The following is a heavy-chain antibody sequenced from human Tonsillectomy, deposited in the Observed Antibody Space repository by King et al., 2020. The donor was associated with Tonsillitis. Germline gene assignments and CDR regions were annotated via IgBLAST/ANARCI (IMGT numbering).Heavy chain of an antibody. J-gene: IGHJ4*02. CDR1: GFSFSNYA. D-gene: IGHD3-16*02. CDR3: VKGLSSKAPFDY. V-gene: IGHV3-64D*06. CDR2: ISSNGGST. Sequence: VQLVESGGGLVQPGGSLRLSCSASGFSFSNYAMHWVRQAPGKGLEFVSIISSNGGSTFYADSVRGRFTISRDNSKNTLSLQMSSLRAEDTAIYYCVKGLSSKAPFDYWGQGTLVTVSS.